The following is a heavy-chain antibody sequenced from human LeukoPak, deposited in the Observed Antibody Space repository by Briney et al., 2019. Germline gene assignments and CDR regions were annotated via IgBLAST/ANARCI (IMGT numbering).Heavy chain of an antibody. CDR3: ARRFSSSLGFGAFDI. D-gene: IGHD6-6*01. CDR1: GYSFTSYW. CDR2: IYPGDSDT. V-gene: IGHV5-51*01. Sequence: GESLKISCKGSGYSFTSYWIGWVRQMPGKGLEWMGIIYPGDSDTRYSPSFQGQVTISADKSISTAYLQWSSLKASDTAMYYCARRFSSSLGFGAFDIWGQGTMVTVSS. J-gene: IGHJ3*02.